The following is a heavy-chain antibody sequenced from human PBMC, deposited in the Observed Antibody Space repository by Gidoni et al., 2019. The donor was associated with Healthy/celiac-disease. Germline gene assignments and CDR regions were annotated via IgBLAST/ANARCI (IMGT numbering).Heavy chain of an antibody. J-gene: IGHJ6*03. CDR3: ARSEDYYYYYMDV. CDR2: ISYDGSNK. Sequence: QVQLVESGGGVVQPGRSLGPSCAASGFTFSSYARHWVRQAPGKGLEWVGVISYDGSNKYYADSVKGRFTISRDNSKNTLYLQMNSLRAEDTAVYYCARSEDYYYYYMDVWGKGTTVTVSS. V-gene: IGHV3-30-3*01. CDR1: GFTFSSYA.